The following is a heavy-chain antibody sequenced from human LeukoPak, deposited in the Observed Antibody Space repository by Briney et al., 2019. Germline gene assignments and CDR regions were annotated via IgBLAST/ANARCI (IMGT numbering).Heavy chain of an antibody. CDR1: GGSISSSSYY. CDR2: IYYSGST. Sequence: KASETLSLTCTVSGGSISSSSYYWGWIRQPPGKGLEWIGSIYYSGSTYYNPSLKSRVTISVDTSKNQFSLKLSSVTAADTAVYYCAVLLRDILTNPSHYYYYYMDVWGKGTTVTISS. D-gene: IGHD3-9*01. CDR3: AVLLRDILTNPSHYYYYYMDV. V-gene: IGHV4-39*07. J-gene: IGHJ6*03.